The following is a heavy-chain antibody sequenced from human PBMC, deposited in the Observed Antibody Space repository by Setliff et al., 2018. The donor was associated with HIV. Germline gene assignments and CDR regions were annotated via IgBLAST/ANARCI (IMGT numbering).Heavy chain of an antibody. D-gene: IGHD6-19*01. CDR2: IYYSGST. J-gene: IGHJ4*02. CDR3: ARDYSGWYYFDC. CDR1: GGSISSYY. V-gene: IGHV4-4*08. Sequence: SETLSLTCTVSGGSISSYYWTWIRQPPGKGLEWIGYIYYSGSTYYNPSLKSRVTISVDTSKNQFSLKLTSVTAADTAVYYCARDYSGWYYFDCWGQGTLVTVSS.